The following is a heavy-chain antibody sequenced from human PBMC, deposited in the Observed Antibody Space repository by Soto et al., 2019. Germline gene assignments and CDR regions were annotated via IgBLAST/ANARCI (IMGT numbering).Heavy chain of an antibody. V-gene: IGHV3-11*01. J-gene: IGHJ5*02. D-gene: IGHD3-3*01. CDR2: ISSNGRTM. CDR3: RRDVSGPSALDL. CDR1: GFTFSDFY. Sequence: QVQLVESGGGLVKPGGSLRLSCAASGFTFSDFYMNWIRQAPGKGLQWISYISSNGRTMYYAASVKGRFTISRDNTKNSLYLDMTSRRADESAMYYCRRDVSGPSALDLWAQGTLVTV.